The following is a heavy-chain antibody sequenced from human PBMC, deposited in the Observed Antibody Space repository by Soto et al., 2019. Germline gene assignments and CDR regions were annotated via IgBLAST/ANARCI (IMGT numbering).Heavy chain of an antibody. CDR1: GGTFNRYA. D-gene: IGHD6-19*01. J-gene: IGHJ2*01. V-gene: IGHV1-69*12. CDR2: ITPMFGTG. CDR3: AQTLGSAVAGPGRFDL. Sequence: QVQLVQSGAEVKKPGSSVKVSCKASGGTFNRYAISWLRQAPGQGPEWMGGITPMFGTGNYAQKFQGRVTITADESTTTVQMELRRLKSEDTAVYYCAQTLGSAVAGPGRFDLWGRGTRVIVSS.